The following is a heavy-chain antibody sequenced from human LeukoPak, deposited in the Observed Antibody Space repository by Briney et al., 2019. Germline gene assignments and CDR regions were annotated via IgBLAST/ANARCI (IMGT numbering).Heavy chain of an antibody. Sequence: PGGSLRLSCAASGFTFSSYEMNWVRQAPGKGLEWVSYISSSGSTIYYADSVKGRFTISRDNAKNTLYLQMNSLRAEDTAVYYCARETAVSGGIFFDSWGQGTLVTVSS. J-gene: IGHJ4*02. CDR3: ARETAVSGGIFFDS. CDR2: ISSSGSTI. D-gene: IGHD3-10*01. V-gene: IGHV3-48*03. CDR1: GFTFSSYE.